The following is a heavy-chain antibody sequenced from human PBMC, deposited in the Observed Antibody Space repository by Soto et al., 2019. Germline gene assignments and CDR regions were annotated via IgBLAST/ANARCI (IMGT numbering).Heavy chain of an antibody. CDR1: GGSIRTGGYS. V-gene: IGHV4-30-2*01. J-gene: IGHJ3*02. CDR3: ARVPPCGNGDAFDI. D-gene: IGHD5-12*01. Sequence: PSETLSLTCTVSGGSIRTGGYSWSWIRQPPGKGLEWIGNTYHSGNPYYNPSLKSRVTISVDGSKNQFSLKVSSVTAADTAVYYCARVPPCGNGDAFDIWGQGTMVTVSS. CDR2: TYHSGNP.